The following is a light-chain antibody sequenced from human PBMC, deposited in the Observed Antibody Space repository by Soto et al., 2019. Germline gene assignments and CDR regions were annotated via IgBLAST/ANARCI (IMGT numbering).Light chain of an antibody. J-gene: IGKJ5*01. V-gene: IGKV1-5*01. CDR2: DAS. Sequence: IHMTDAPSTLSASVLYRVSITCRASQSISSWLAWYQQKPGKAPKLLIYDASSLESGVPSRFSGSGSGTEFTLTISSLQPDDFATYYCQQYNSYITFGQGTRLEIK. CDR1: QSISSW. CDR3: QQYNSYIT.